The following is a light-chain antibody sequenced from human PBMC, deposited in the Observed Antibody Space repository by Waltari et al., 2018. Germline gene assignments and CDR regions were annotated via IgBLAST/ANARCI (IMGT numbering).Light chain of an antibody. CDR3: TSYTRSSTYV. J-gene: IGLJ1*01. Sequence: QSALTQPASVSGSPGQSITISCTGTSSDVGGYNYVSWYQQHPGKAPNLMIYDVHIRPSGVSDRCSGSKSGNPASLTISGLQSGDEADYYCTSYTRSSTYVFGTGTKVTVL. CDR2: DVH. V-gene: IGLV2-14*03. CDR1: SSDVGGYNY.